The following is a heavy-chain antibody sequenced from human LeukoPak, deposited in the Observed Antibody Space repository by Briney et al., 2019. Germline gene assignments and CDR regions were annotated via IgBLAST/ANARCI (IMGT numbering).Heavy chain of an antibody. J-gene: IGHJ4*02. Sequence: GGSLRLSCAASGFTFSSYAMSWVRQAPGKGLEWVSAISGSGGSTYYADSVKGRFTISRDNSKNTLYLQMNSLRAEDTAVYYCATSPLNYDFWSGYYTDYWGQGTLVTVSS. D-gene: IGHD3-3*01. V-gene: IGHV3-23*01. CDR2: ISGSGGST. CDR3: ATSPLNYDFWSGYYTDY. CDR1: GFTFSSYA.